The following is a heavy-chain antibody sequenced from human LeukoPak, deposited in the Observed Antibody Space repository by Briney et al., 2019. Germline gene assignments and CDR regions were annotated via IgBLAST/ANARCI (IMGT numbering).Heavy chain of an antibody. Sequence: GASVKVSCKASGVTFSTYAINWVRQAPGQGLEWMGGIIPIFGTANYAQKFQGRVTITADESTSTAYMELSSLRCEDTAMYYCARDNGGLGGYDHFYYYGMDVWGKGTTVTVSS. J-gene: IGHJ6*04. CDR3: ARDNGGLGGYDHFYYYGMDV. D-gene: IGHD5-12*01. V-gene: IGHV1-69*13. CDR2: IIPIFGTA. CDR1: GVTFSTYA.